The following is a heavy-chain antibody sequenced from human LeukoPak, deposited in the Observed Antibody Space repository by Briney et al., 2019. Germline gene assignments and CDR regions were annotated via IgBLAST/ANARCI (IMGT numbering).Heavy chain of an antibody. J-gene: IGHJ4*02. Sequence: PGGSLGLSCAASGFPFTDRYMDWVRQAPGKGLEWVGRTRNKANSYISEYAASVKGRFTISRDNLKNSLYLQMNSLKTEDTAVYYCARDFDYGDGFDFWGQGALVTVSS. V-gene: IGHV3-72*01. CDR3: ARDFDYGDGFDF. CDR2: TRNKANSYIS. CDR1: GFPFTDRY. D-gene: IGHD4-17*01.